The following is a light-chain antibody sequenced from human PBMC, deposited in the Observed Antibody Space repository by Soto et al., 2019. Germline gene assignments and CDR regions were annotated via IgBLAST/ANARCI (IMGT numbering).Light chain of an antibody. V-gene: IGLV1-44*01. J-gene: IGLJ1*01. CDR3: AAWDDSLTGCV. Sequence: QSVLTHPPSASGTPGQRVTISCSGSRSNIGGNTVNWYQQLPGTAPKLLIYTNDQRPSGVPDRFSGSKSGTSASLVISGLQSEDEADYYCAAWDDSLTGCVFGTGTKVTVL. CDR1: RSNIGGNT. CDR2: TND.